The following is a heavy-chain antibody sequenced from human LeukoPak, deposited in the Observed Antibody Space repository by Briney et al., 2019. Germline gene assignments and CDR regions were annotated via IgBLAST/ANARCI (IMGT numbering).Heavy chain of an antibody. CDR1: GGSISSYY. Sequence: SSETLSLTCTVSGGSISSYYWSWIRQPPGKGPEWIGYIYYTGSTNYSPSLKNRVTISVDTSKNQFSLKLSSVTAADTAVYYCARGKRRGYYDISGFDYWGQGTLVTVSS. V-gene: IGHV4-59*12. J-gene: IGHJ4*02. D-gene: IGHD3-22*01. CDR2: IYYTGST. CDR3: ARGKRRGYYDISGFDY.